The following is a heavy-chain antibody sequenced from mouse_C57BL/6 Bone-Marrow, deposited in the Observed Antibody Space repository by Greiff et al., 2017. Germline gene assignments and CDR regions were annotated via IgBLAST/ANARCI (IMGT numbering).Heavy chain of an antibody. V-gene: IGHV14-4*01. CDR1: GFNIKDDY. Sequence: EVQLQQSGAELVRPGASVKLSCTASGFNIKDDYMHWVKQRPEQGLEWIGWIDPENGDTEYASKFQGKATIPADTSSNTAYLQLSSLSSEDTAVYYCTTCPHYYYGSLVVWGTGTTVTVSS. CDR3: TTCPHYYYGSLVV. CDR2: IDPENGDT. J-gene: IGHJ1*03. D-gene: IGHD1-1*01.